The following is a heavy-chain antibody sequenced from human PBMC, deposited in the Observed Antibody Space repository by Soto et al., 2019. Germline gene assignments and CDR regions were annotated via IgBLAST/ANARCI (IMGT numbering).Heavy chain of an antibody. CDR3: ARGIGGATYYYHGMDV. CDR1: GFTLSSYW. J-gene: IGHJ6*02. V-gene: IGHV3-74*01. Sequence: EVQLVESGGGSLQPGGSLRLSCAASGFTLSSYWMHWVRQVIGKGLVWVSRINSDGSSTNYADSVKGRFTISRDNAKNTLYLQMNGRRAEDTAVYYCARGIGGATYYYHGMDVWGQGTTVTVSS. CDR2: INSDGSST. D-gene: IGHD1-26*01.